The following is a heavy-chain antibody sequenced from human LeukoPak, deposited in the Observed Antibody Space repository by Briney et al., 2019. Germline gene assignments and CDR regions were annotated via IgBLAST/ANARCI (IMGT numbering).Heavy chain of an antibody. V-gene: IGHV4-59*01. J-gene: IGHJ3*02. D-gene: IGHD3-9*01. CDR2: IYYSGST. CDR3: ARYRAAVLRYFDWLSQPPTDAFDI. CDR1: GGSISSYY. Sequence: SETLSLTCTVSGGSISSYYWSWIRQPPGKGLEWIGYIYYSGSTNYNPSLKSRVTISVDTSKNQFSLKLSSVTAADTAVYYCARYRAAVLRYFDWLSQPPTDAFDIWAKGQWSPSLQ.